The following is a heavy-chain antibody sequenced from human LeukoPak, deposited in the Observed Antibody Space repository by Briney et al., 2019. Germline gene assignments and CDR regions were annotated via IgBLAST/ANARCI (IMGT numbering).Heavy chain of an antibody. CDR3: ARDWEATQVGTTITGNFDY. Sequence: GGSLRLPCAASGFTFSTYWMSWVRQAPGKGLEWVANIKQDGSEKYYVDSVKGRFTISRDNAKNSLYLQMNSLRAEDTAVYYCARDWEATQVGTTITGNFDYWGQGTLVTVSS. CDR1: GFTFSTYW. CDR2: IKQDGSEK. J-gene: IGHJ4*02. D-gene: IGHD5-24*01. V-gene: IGHV3-7*01.